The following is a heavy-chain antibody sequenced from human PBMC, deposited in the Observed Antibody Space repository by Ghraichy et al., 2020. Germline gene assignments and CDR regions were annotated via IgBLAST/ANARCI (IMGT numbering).Heavy chain of an antibody. Sequence: GGSLRLSCAASGFTFSNYAMTWVRQAPGKGLHWVSTLGPGGGSSTYYAESVKGRFTISRDNSKNTLYLQMNSLRAEDTAVYYCAKLKSASSTWKDPFHYWGQGTLVTVSS. V-gene: IGHV3-23*01. CDR2: LGPGGGSST. J-gene: IGHJ4*02. D-gene: IGHD6-13*01. CDR1: GFTFSNYA. CDR3: AKLKSASSTWKDPFHY.